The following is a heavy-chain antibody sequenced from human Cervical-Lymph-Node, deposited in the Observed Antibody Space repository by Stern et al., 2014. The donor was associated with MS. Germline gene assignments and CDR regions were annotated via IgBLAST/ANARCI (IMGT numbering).Heavy chain of an antibody. J-gene: IGHJ6*02. CDR2: LIPIFGKA. D-gene: IGHD6-19*01. CDR1: GDTFTSYA. CDR3: ATSDSGWDNPYHFYGMDV. Sequence: QLVQSGAEVGNPGSSVKAPCRASGDTFTSYAFPWGRQPPAQGLAWLGGLIPIFGKANYAQNFQGRITLTTDESTSTAYMELSSLRSEDSAVYYCATSDSGWDNPYHFYGMDVWGHGTTVTVSS. V-gene: IGHV1-69*01.